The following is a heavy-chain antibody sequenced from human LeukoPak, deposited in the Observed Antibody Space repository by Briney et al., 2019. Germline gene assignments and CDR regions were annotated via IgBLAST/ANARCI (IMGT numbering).Heavy chain of an antibody. J-gene: IGHJ4*02. CDR1: GLTFDDYA. Sequence: GRSLRLSCAASGLTFDDYAMHWVRQAPGKGLEWVSGISWNSGSIGYADSVKGRFTISRDNAKNSLYLQMNSLRAEDTALYYCAKDNWATVTTRVDYWGQGTLVTVSS. V-gene: IGHV3-9*01. CDR2: ISWNSGSI. CDR3: AKDNWATVTTRVDY. D-gene: IGHD4-17*01.